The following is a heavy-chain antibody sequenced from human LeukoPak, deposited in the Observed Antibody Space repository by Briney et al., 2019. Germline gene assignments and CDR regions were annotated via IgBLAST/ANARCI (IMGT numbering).Heavy chain of an antibody. CDR2: ISYDGSNK. Sequence: PGGSLRLSCAASGFTFSSYAMHWVHQAPGKGLEWVAVISYDGSNKYYADSVKGRFTISRDNSKNTLYLQMNSLRAEDTAVYYCARVQYYDSSGYYPRSSNDYWGQGTLVTVSS. V-gene: IGHV3-30*04. CDR1: GFTFSSYA. J-gene: IGHJ4*02. CDR3: ARVQYYDSSGYYPRSSNDY. D-gene: IGHD3-22*01.